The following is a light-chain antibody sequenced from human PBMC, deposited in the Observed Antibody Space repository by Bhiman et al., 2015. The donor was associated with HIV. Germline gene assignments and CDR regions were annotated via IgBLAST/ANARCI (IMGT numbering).Light chain of an antibody. V-gene: IGLV2-14*03. Sequence: QSALTQPASVSGSPGQSITISCTGSSSDVGGYNFVSWHQQYPGKAPKLLIFDVNNRPSGVSNRFSGSKSGNTASLAISGLQTEDEADYYCSSYRTNNTEVFGTGTKVTVL. CDR1: SSDVGGYNF. J-gene: IGLJ1*01. CDR3: SSYRTNNTEV. CDR2: DVN.